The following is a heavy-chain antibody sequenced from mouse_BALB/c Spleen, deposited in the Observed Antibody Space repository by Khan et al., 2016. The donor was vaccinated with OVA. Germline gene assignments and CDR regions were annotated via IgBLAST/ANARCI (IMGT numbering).Heavy chain of an antibody. V-gene: IGHV5-6-5*01. J-gene: IGHJ3*01. CDR2: ISSGGST. CDR3: ARDYGFAY. CDR1: GFTFSNYA. Sequence: EVELVESGGGLVQPGGSLKLSCAASGFTFSNYAMSWVRQTPEKRLEWVASISSGGSTYYPDSVKGRFTISRDNARNILYLQMSSLRSEDTAMYYCARDYGFAYWGQGTLVTVSA.